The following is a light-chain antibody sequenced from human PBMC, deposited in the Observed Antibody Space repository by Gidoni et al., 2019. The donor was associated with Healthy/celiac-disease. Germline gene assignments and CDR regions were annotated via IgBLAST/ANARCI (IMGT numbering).Light chain of an antibody. V-gene: IGKV3-20*01. Sequence: DIVLTPSPGTLSLSPGEGATLSCTASQSVSSSYLAWYQQKPGQAPRLLIYGASSRATGIPDFTLTISRLEPEDFAGYYCQQYGSSPRFTFGPGTKVDIK. CDR1: QSVSSSY. CDR2: GAS. J-gene: IGKJ3*01. CDR3: QQYGSSPRFT.